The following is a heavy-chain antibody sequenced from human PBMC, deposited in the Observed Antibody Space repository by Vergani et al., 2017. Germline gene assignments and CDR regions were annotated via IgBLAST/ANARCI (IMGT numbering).Heavy chain of an antibody. CDR2: IYYSGST. J-gene: IGHJ2*01. Sequence: QVQLQQWGAGLLKPSETLSLTCTVSGGSISSGDYYWSWIRQPPGKGLEWIGYIYYSGSTYYNPSLKSRVTISVDTSKNQFSLKLSSVTAADTAVYYCARNPSGSYGLLWYFDLWGRGTLVTVSS. D-gene: IGHD1-26*01. CDR1: GGSISSGDYY. V-gene: IGHV4-30-4*01. CDR3: ARNPSGSYGLLWYFDL.